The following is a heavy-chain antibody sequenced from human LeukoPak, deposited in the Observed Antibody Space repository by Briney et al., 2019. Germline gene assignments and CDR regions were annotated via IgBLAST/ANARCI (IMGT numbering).Heavy chain of an antibody. CDR1: GFTFSSYW. Sequence: PGGSLRLSCAASGFTFSSYWMSRVRQAPGKGLEWVANIKQDGSEKYYVDSVKGRFTISRDNAQNSLHLQMNSLRAEDTAVYYCARLGSGWYGDFDYWGQGTLVTVSS. CDR2: IKQDGSEK. CDR3: ARLGSGWYGDFDY. V-gene: IGHV3-7*03. J-gene: IGHJ4*02. D-gene: IGHD6-19*01.